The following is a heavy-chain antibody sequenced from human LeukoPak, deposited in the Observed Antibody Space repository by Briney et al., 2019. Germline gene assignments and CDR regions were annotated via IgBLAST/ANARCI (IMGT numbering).Heavy chain of an antibody. CDR3: AKSGGYGLIDY. CDR2: IYTSGST. J-gene: IGHJ4*02. V-gene: IGHV4-4*07. D-gene: IGHD1-26*01. CDR1: GGSISSYY. Sequence: SETLSLTCTVSGGSISSYYWSWIRQPAGKGLEWIGRIYTSGSTNYNPSLKSRVTMSVDTSKNQFSLRLNSVTAADTAMYYCAKSGGYGLIDYWCQGTRVTVSS.